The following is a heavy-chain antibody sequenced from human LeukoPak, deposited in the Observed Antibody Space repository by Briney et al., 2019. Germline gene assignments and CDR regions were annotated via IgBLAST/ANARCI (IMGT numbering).Heavy chain of an antibody. CDR1: GLTFSSYG. V-gene: IGHV3-30*02. CDR3: AKDPTMSRLYYFEY. CDR2: IRYDGSNK. Sequence: GGSLGLSCAASGLTFSSYGIHWVRQAPGKGLEWVAFIRYDGSNKYYADSVKGRFTISRDNSKNTVYLQMSSLRADDTAVYYCAKDPTMSRLYYFEYWDQGSLVTVSS. J-gene: IGHJ4*02. D-gene: IGHD6-25*01.